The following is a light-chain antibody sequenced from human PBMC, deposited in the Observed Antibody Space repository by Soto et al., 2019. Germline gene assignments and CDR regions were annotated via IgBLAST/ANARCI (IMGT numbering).Light chain of an antibody. CDR3: LQDINYPWT. CDR1: QGIGNA. CDR2: GAS. J-gene: IGKJ1*01. Sequence: IQMTQTQSSLVASVVDRVTITCRASQGIGNALGWYQQKPGKPPKVLIYGASNLQSGVPPRFSGSGSGTDFTLAISSLQPEDSATYYCLQDINYPWTFGQGTKVDIK. V-gene: IGKV1-6*02.